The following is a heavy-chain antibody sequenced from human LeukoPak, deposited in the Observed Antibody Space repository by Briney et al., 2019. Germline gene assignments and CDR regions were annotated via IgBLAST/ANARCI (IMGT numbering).Heavy chain of an antibody. D-gene: IGHD4-11*01. Sequence: GGSLRLSCAASGFTFSSSAMSWVRQAPGKGLEWVSTISTSSSYKYYADSVKGRFTISRDNAKNSLYLQMNSLRAEDTAVYYCARDLEDYNNYGEMAIWGQGTLVTVAS. CDR1: GFTFSSSA. CDR2: ISTSSSYK. V-gene: IGHV3-21*01. CDR3: ARDLEDYNNYGEMAI. J-gene: IGHJ4*02.